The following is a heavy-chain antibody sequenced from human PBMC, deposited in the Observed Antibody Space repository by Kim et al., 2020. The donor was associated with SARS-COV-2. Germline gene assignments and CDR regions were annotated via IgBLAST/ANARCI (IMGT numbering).Heavy chain of an antibody. V-gene: IGHV1-69*13. D-gene: IGHD3-22*01. CDR3: ARDTSIADFQH. CDR2: IIPIFGTA. CDR1: GGTFSSYA. J-gene: IGHJ1*01. Sequence: SVKVSCKASGGTFSSYAMRGVRGAPGQGLEWMGGIIPIFGTANYAQKFQGRVTITADESTSTAYMELSSLRSEETAVYYCARDTSIADFQHWGQGTLVTVSS.